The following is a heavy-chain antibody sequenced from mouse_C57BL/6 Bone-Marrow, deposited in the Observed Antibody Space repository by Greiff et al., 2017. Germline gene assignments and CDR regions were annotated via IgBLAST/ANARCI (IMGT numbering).Heavy chain of an antibody. V-gene: IGHV1-52*01. CDR2: IDPSDSET. CDR3: ERQGVDY. J-gene: IGHJ2*01. CDR1: GYTFTSYW. Sequence: QVQLKQPGAELVRPGSSVKLSCKASGYTFTSYWMHWVKQRPIQGLEWIGNIDPSDSETHYNQKFKDKATLTVDKSSNTAYMQLSSLTSEDSAVYYCERQGVDYWGQGTTLTVSS.